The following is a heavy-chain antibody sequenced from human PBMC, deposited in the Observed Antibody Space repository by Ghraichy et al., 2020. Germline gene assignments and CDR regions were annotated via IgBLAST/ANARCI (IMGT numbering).Heavy chain of an antibody. CDR1: GFTFSRYE. D-gene: IGHD3-22*01. CDR2: ISTSESTI. V-gene: IGHV3-48*03. J-gene: IGHJ4*02. CDR3: ARRTDSSGFHFYLDY. Sequence: GGSLRLSCAASGFTFSRYEMSWVRQAPRKGLEWVAHISTSESTIHYVDSVKGRFTTSNDNANNSLFQQMNSLRAEDTAVYYCARRTDSSGFHFYLDYWGQGLMVTVSA.